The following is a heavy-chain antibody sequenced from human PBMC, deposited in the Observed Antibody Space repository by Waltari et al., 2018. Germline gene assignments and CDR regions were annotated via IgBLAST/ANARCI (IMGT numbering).Heavy chain of an antibody. D-gene: IGHD3-10*01. CDR2: INSDGSST. J-gene: IGHJ4*02. V-gene: IGHV3-74*01. CDR1: GFTFSSYW. Sequence: EVQLVASGGGLVQPGGSLRLSCAASGFTFSSYWLPWVRQAPGKGLVWVSRINSDGSSTSYADSVKGRFTISRDNAKNTLYLQMNSLRAEDTAVYYCARDFGYPRVAVGFYWGQGTLVTVSS. CDR3: ARDFGYPRVAVGFY.